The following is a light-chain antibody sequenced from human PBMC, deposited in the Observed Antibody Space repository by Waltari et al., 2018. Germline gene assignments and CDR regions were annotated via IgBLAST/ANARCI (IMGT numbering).Light chain of an antibody. V-gene: IGLV2-11*01. J-gene: IGLJ3*02. Sequence: QSALTQPRPVSGSPGQSVTISCTGTSREVGGYNAGSWYQPHPGKAPTLLIYDVTKRPSGVPDRFSASKSDNTASLTISGLQAEDEADYYCCSYAGSITFWVFGGGTKLTVL. CDR2: DVT. CDR1: SREVGGYNA. CDR3: CSYAGSITFWV.